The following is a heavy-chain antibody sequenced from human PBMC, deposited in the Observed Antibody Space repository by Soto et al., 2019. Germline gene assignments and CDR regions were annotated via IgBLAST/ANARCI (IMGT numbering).Heavy chain of an antibody. CDR3: AKGISHYYDSNPYYYHFDY. CDR1: GFTFSSYA. D-gene: IGHD3-22*01. CDR2: ISGSNDST. J-gene: IGHJ4*02. Sequence: HPGGSLRLSCAASGFTFSSYAMSWVRQAPRKGLEWVSAISGSNDSTYYADSVKGRFTISRDNSKNTLCLQMNSLRAEDTAVYYCAKGISHYYDSNPYYYHFDYWGQGTLVTVSS. V-gene: IGHV3-23*01.